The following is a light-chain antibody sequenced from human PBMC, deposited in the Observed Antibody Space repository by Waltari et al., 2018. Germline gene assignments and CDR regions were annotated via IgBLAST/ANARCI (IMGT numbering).Light chain of an antibody. Sequence: QSVLTQPPSASGTPGQRLTISCSGSSSNIGSNTVNWYQQLPGTAPKLLIYSNNQRPSGVPDRFSGSKSGTSASLTISGLQSEDEADYSCAAWDDSLNAPCVFGGGTKLTVL. CDR2: SNN. V-gene: IGLV1-44*01. J-gene: IGLJ3*02. CDR1: SSNIGSNT. CDR3: AAWDDSLNAPCV.